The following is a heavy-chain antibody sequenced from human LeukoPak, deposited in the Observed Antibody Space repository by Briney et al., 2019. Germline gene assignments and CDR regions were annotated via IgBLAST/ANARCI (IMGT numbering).Heavy chain of an antibody. CDR1: GFTVSSNY. D-gene: IGHD4-17*01. CDR3: ARDPYGDYGFDY. J-gene: IGHJ4*02. V-gene: IGHV3-53*01. Sequence: PGGSLRLSCAASGFTVSSNYMSWVRQAPGKGLEWVSVIYSGGSTYYADSVKGRFTISRDNSKNTLYLRMNSLRAEDTAVYYCARDPYGDYGFDYWGQGTLVTVSS. CDR2: IYSGGST.